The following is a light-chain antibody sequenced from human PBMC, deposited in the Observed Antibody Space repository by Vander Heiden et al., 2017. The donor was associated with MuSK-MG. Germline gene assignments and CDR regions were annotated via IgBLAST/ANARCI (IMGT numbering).Light chain of an antibody. V-gene: IGKV3-15*01. CDR3: QQDNNLRT. J-gene: IGKJ1*01. CDR2: DAS. CDR1: QSVSSY. Sequence: EIVMTQSPATLSVSPGERATLSCRASQSVSSYLAWYQQKPGQAPRLLIYDASTRATGVPARFSGSGSGTEFTLTISSLQSEDFAVYYWQQDNNLRTFGQGTKVEI.